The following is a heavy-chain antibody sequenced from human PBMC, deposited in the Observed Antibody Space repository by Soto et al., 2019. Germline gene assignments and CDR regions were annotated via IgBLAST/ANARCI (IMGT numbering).Heavy chain of an antibody. J-gene: IGHJ4*02. Sequence: QVQLQESGPGLVKPSETLSLTCAVSGDSSSSYYCMWIRQPPGKGLESIGYLYYGRSSNYNPSLKSRVTLSVDTSTNQCSLTLSSMTAADTAVYYCALRSMAVVPEYWGQGTLVTVSS. D-gene: IGHD3-22*01. V-gene: IGHV4-59*01. CDR3: ALRSMAVVPEY. CDR1: GDSSSSYY. CDR2: LYYGRSS.